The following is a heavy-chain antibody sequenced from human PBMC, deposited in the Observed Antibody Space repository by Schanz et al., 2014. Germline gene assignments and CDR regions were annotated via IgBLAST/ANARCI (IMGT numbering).Heavy chain of an antibody. CDR2: INTADTT. J-gene: IGHJ5*02. D-gene: IGHD5-12*01. CDR3: AKDMNREATAPES. Sequence: EVQLVESGGGVVQPGRSLRLSCAASGFSFSTYAMHWVRQSPGKGLEWVSAINTADTTYYADSVKGRFTVSRDNSKNTVYLHMNSLRDEDTAVYYCAKDMNREATAPESWGQGTLVVVSS. CDR1: GFSFSTYA. V-gene: IGHV3-23*04.